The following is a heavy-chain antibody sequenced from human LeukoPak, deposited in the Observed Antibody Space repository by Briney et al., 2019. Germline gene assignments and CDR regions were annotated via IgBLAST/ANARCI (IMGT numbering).Heavy chain of an antibody. CDR2: IYYSGST. V-gene: IGHV4-39*07. Sequence: SSETLSLTCTVSGGSISSSSYYWGWIRQPPGKGLEWIGSIYYSGSTYYNPSLKSRVTISVDTSKNQFSLKLSSVTAADTAVYYCARIAAEHDGVGATPPYYYYYYYMDVWGKGTTVTVSS. CDR1: GGSISSSSYY. J-gene: IGHJ6*03. CDR3: ARIAAEHDGVGATPPYYYYYYYMDV. D-gene: IGHD1-26*01.